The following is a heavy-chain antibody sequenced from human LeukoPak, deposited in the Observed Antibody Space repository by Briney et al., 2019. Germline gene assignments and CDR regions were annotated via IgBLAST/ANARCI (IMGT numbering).Heavy chain of an antibody. CDR2: ISSSSSYI. CDR3: AKDGNWARFED. D-gene: IGHD7-27*01. V-gene: IGHV3-21*04. CDR1: GFTFSTYS. Sequence: GGSLRLSCAASGFTFSTYSMNWVRQAPGKGLEWVSSISSSSSYIYYADSVKGRFTISRDNSKNMVWLQINSPTAEDTATYYCAKDGNWARFEDWGQGTLVTVSS. J-gene: IGHJ4*02.